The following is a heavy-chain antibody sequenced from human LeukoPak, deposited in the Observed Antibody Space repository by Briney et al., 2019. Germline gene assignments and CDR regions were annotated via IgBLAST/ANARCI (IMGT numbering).Heavy chain of an antibody. Sequence: ASVKVSCKASGYTFTGYYMHWVRQAPGQGLEWMGRINPNSGGTNYAQKFQGWVTMTRDTSISTAYMEQSRLRSDDTAVYYCARSPDPLRLLDLQYGMDVWGKGTTVTVSS. CDR1: GYTFTGYY. V-gene: IGHV1-2*04. J-gene: IGHJ6*04. D-gene: IGHD5-24*01. CDR3: ARSPDPLRLLDLQYGMDV. CDR2: INPNSGGT.